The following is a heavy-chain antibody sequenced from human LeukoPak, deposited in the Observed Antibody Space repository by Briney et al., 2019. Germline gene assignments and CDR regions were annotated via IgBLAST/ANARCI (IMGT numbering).Heavy chain of an antibody. D-gene: IGHD6-19*01. CDR2: IYYSGST. V-gene: IGHV4-59*01. Sequence: SETLSLTCTVSGVSISSYYWSWIRQPPGKGLEWIGYIYYSGSTNYNPSLKSRVTISVDTSKNQFSLKLSSVTAADTAVYYCASLAVAARAEYFQHWGQGTLVTVSS. CDR1: GVSISSYY. CDR3: ASLAVAARAEYFQH. J-gene: IGHJ1*01.